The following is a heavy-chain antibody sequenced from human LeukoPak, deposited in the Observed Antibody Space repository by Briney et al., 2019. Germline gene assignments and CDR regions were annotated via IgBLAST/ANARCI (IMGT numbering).Heavy chain of an antibody. CDR3: ATERGYYESPEGSVGAFDI. V-gene: IGHV3-53*01. CDR1: GFTVSSNY. Sequence: GGSLRLSCAASGFTVSSNYMSWVRQAPGKGLEWVSIIYSGGSTFYADSVKGRFTISRDNSKNTLFLQMNSLRAEDTAVYYCATERGYYESPEGSVGAFDIWGPGTMVTVSS. J-gene: IGHJ3*02. CDR2: IYSGGST. D-gene: IGHD3-22*01.